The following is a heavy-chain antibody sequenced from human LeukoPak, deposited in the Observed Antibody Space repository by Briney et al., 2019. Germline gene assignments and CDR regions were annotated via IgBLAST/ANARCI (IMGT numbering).Heavy chain of an antibody. CDR1: GGSFSGYY. CDR3: ASAMIGVPDDAFDI. J-gene: IGHJ3*02. V-gene: IGHV4-34*01. CDR2: INHSGGT. D-gene: IGHD3-22*01. Sequence: SETLSLTCAIYGGSFSGYYWSWIRQPPGKGLEWIGEINHSGGTNYNPSLKSRVTISVDTSKNQFSLKLSSVTAADTAVYYCASAMIGVPDDAFDIWGQGTMVTVSS.